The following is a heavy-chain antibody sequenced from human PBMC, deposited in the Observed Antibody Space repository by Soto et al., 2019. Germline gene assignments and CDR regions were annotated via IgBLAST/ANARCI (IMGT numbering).Heavy chain of an antibody. J-gene: IGHJ4*02. V-gene: IGHV3-30*03. D-gene: IGHD2-2*03. Sequence: GGSLRLSCAASGFTFSSYGMHWVRQAPGKGLEWVAVISYDGSNKYYADSVKGRFTISRDNSKNTLYLQMNSLRAEDTAVYYCACMDYYFDYWGQGTLVTVSS. CDR1: GFTFSSYG. CDR2: ISYDGSNK. CDR3: ACMDYYFDY.